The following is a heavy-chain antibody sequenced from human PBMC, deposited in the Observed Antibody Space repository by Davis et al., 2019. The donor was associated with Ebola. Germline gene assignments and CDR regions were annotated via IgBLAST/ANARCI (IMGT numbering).Heavy chain of an antibody. J-gene: IGHJ4*02. V-gene: IGHV3-73*01. CDR2: IRSKANSYAT. CDR3: TLTTVTSSDY. CDR1: GFTFSNYW. D-gene: IGHD4-17*01. Sequence: GESLKISCAASGFTFSNYWMSWVRQASGKGLEWVGRIRSKANSYATAYAASVKGRFTISRDDSKNTAYLQMNSLKTEDTAVYYCTLTTVTSSDYWGQGTLVTVSS.